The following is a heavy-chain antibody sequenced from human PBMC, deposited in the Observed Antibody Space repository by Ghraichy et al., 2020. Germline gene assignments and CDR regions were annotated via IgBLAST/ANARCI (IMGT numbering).Heavy chain of an antibody. Sequence: SETLSLTCTVSGGSISSSSYYWGWIRQPPGKGLEWIGSIYYSGRTYYNPSLKSRVTISVDTSKNQFSLKLSSVTAADTAVYYCARLSIGDSSGYYYPSAFDIWGQGTMVTVSS. CDR3: ARLSIGDSSGYYYPSAFDI. CDR2: IYYSGRT. D-gene: IGHD3-22*01. V-gene: IGHV4-39*01. J-gene: IGHJ3*02. CDR1: GGSISSSSYY.